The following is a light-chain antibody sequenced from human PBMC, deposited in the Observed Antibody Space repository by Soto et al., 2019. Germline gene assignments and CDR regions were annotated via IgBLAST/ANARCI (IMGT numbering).Light chain of an antibody. CDR3: QQAYNFPIT. V-gene: IGKV1D-12*01. CDR2: AAS. J-gene: IGKJ4*01. Sequence: DIQMTQSPSSVSASVGERVTITCRASQGVYSWVAWYQQAPGKAPKLLISAASTLRGGVPSRFSGSGSGTDFTLTISRLPPEDVATYYWQQAYNFPITFGGGTKVEIK. CDR1: QGVYSW.